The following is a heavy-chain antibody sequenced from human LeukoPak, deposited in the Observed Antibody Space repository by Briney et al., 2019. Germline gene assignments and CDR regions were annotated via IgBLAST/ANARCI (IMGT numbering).Heavy chain of an antibody. D-gene: IGHD3-3*01. CDR3: ARGPDKSSIFGVVYHMAY. V-gene: IGHV1-2*02. CDR1: GYTFTGYY. Sequence: GASVKVSCKASGYTFTGYYMHWVRQAPGQGLEWMGWINPNSGGTNYAQKFQGRVTMTRDTSISTAYMELSRLRSDDTAVYYCARGPDKSSIFGVVYHMAYWGQGTLVTVSS. CDR2: INPNSGGT. J-gene: IGHJ4*02.